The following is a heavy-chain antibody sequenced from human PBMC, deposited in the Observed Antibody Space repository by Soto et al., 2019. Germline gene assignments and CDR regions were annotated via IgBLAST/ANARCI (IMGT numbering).Heavy chain of an antibody. CDR1: GGSISSGDYY. CDR3: ARHSYGMIVVVLFDY. V-gene: IGHV4-30-4*01. D-gene: IGHD3-22*01. Sequence: SETLSLTCTVSGGSISSGDYYWSWIRQPPGKGLEWIGYIYASGSTYYNPSLKSRVTISVDTSKNQFSLKLSSVTAADTAVYYCARHSYGMIVVVLFDYWGQGTLVNVSS. CDR2: IYASGST. J-gene: IGHJ4*02.